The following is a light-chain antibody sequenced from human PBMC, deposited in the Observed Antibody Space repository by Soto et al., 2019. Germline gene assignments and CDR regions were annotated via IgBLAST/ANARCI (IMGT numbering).Light chain of an antibody. CDR3: QQYHNWPRT. Sequence: EIVMTQSPATLSVSPGERATLYCRASQSVTSYLAWYQQKPGQAPRLLVYGASTRATGIPARFSGSGSGTEFTLTISSLQSEDFAVYYCQQYHNWPRTFGQGTKVEIK. CDR2: GAS. V-gene: IGKV3-15*01. J-gene: IGKJ1*01. CDR1: QSVTSY.